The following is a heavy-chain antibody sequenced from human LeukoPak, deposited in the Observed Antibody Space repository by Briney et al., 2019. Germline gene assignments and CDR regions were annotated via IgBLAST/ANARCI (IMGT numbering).Heavy chain of an antibody. V-gene: IGHV1-69*05. CDR3: GRDPYGDYVYY. J-gene: IGHJ4*02. D-gene: IGHD4-17*01. Sequence: SVKVSCKSSGCTFSSCAISWVRQAPGQGLEWMGRIIPIFGTANYARKFQGRVTITTDKSTSTAYMELSSLRSEDTAVYYCGRDPYGDYVYYWGQGTLVTVSS. CDR2: IIPIFGTA. CDR1: GCTFSSCA.